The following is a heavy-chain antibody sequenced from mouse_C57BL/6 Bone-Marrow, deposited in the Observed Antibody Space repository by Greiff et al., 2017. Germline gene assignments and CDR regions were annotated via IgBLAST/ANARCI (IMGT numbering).Heavy chain of an antibody. V-gene: IGHV3-6*01. D-gene: IGHD2-2*01. CDR3: ASHYGYDEGYYFDY. CDR2: ISYDGSN. CDR1: GYSITSGYY. J-gene: IGHJ2*01. Sequence: VQLKESGPGLVKPSQSLSLTCSVTGYSITSGYYWNWIRQFPGNKLEWMGYISYDGSNNYNPSFKNRISITRDTSKNQFFLKLNSVTTEDTATYYCASHYGYDEGYYFDYWGQGTTLTVSS.